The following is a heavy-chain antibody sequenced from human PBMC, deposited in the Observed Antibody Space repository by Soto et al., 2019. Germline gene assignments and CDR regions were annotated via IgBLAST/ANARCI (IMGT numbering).Heavy chain of an antibody. D-gene: IGHD3-10*01. J-gene: IGHJ6*02. CDR1: GDSIISSGFY. CDR2: IHYTGST. V-gene: IGHV4-31*03. CDR3: ARDHRSLGDYYGIDV. Sequence: TLSLTCSVSGDSIISSGFYWSWIRQHLGKALEWIGYIHYTGSTSYNPSLKSRLAISLDASKNQFSLSLSSVTSADTAVYYCARDHRSLGDYYGIDVWGQGTTVTVSS.